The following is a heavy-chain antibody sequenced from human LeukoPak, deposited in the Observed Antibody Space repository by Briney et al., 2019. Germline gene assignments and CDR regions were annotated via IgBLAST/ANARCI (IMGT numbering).Heavy chain of an antibody. CDR3: ASVTRYYFDY. Sequence: SETLSLTCAVYGGSYSGYYWSWIRQPPGKGLEWIGEINHSGSTNYNPSLKSRVTISVDTSKNQFSLKLSSVTAADTAVYYCASVTRYYFDYWGQGTLVTVSS. V-gene: IGHV4-34*01. D-gene: IGHD4-17*01. CDR1: GGSYSGYY. CDR2: INHSGST. J-gene: IGHJ4*02.